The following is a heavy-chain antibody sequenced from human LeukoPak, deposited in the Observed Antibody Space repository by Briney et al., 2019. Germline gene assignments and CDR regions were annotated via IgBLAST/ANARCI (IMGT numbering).Heavy chain of an antibody. CDR1: GFTFSCYA. CDR3: AKDKNDSGDYSSMDV. D-gene: IGHD4-17*01. CDR2: IQYDGRNK. V-gene: IGHV3-30*02. J-gene: IGHJ6*03. Sequence: GGSLRLSCAASGFTFSCYAMLWVRQAPGKGLEWVAFIQYDGRNKCCADSVKGRFTVSRDNSKNTLYPQMNSLRVEDTAIYYCAKDKNDSGDYSSMDVWGKGTTVTVSS.